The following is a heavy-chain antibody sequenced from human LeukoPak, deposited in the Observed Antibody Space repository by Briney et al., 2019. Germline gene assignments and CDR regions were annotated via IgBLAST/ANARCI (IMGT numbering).Heavy chain of an antibody. CDR3: ARDKYSSGWYDYYYYMDV. J-gene: IGHJ6*03. CDR2: ISGSGGST. D-gene: IGHD6-19*01. Sequence: GGSLRLSCAASGFTFSSYGMSWVRQAPGKGLEWVSAISGSGGSTYYVDSVKGRFTISRDNSKNTLYLQMNSLRAEDTAVYYCARDKYSSGWYDYYYYMDVWGKGTTVTVSS. V-gene: IGHV3-23*01. CDR1: GFTFSSYG.